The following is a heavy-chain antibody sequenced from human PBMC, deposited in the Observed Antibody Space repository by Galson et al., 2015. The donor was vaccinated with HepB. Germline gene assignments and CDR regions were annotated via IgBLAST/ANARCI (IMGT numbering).Heavy chain of an antibody. V-gene: IGHV3-30*02. CDR2: IRSDESQE. D-gene: IGHD3-10*01. Sequence: SLRLSCPASGFTFSSYGMHWVRPAPGTGLQWVASIRSDESQEFYGDSVKGRFTISRDNFKNTLYLQLKSLTAEDTAVYYCAKDRSGFYASGSSDYWGQGTVVTVSS. CDR1: GFTFSSYG. CDR3: AKDRSGFYASGSSDY. J-gene: IGHJ4*02.